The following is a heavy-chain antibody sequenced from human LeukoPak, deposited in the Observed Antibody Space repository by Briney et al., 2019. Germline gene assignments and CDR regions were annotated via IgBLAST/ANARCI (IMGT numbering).Heavy chain of an antibody. CDR3: AREEYSSSWYRGDAFDI. CDR2: TYYRSKWYS. V-gene: IGHV6-1*01. D-gene: IGHD6-13*01. J-gene: IGHJ3*02. Sequence: SQTLSLTCAISGDSVSSNSAAWNWIRQSPSRGLEWLGRTYYRSKWYSDYAVSVKSRITINPDTSKNQFSLQLNSVTPEDTAVYYCAREEYSSSWYRGDAFDIWGQGAMVTVSS. CDR1: GDSVSSNSAA.